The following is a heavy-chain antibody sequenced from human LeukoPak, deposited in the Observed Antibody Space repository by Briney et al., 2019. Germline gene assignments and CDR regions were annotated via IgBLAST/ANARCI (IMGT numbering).Heavy chain of an antibody. CDR2: MYYSGST. Sequence: SETLSLTCTVSGGSISSSSFYWGWIRQPPGKGLERIGSMYYSGSTYYNPSLKSRVIISIDTSKNQFSLKLSSVTAADTAVYYCARVPRGYSYNGGLFDYWGQGTLVTVSS. CDR1: GGSISSSSFY. D-gene: IGHD5-18*01. V-gene: IGHV4-39*01. CDR3: ARVPRGYSYNGGLFDY. J-gene: IGHJ4*02.